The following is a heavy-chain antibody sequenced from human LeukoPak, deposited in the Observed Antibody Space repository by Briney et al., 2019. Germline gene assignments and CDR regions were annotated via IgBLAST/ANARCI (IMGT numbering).Heavy chain of an antibody. J-gene: IGHJ6*03. V-gene: IGHV3-53*05. CDR1: GFTVSSNY. D-gene: IGHD1/OR15-1a*01. CDR3: AKQGGSRVPVGLRTNYYYYYMDV. CDR2: IYSGGST. Sequence: GGSLRLSCAASGFTVSSNYMSWVRQAPGKGLEWVSVIYSGGSTYYADSVKGRFTISRDNSKNTLYLQMDSLRAEDTAVYYCAKQGGSRVPVGLRTNYYYYYMDVWGKGTTVTVSS.